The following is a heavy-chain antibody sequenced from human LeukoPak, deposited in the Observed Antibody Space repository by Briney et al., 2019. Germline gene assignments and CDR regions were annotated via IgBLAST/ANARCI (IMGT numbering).Heavy chain of an antibody. V-gene: IGHV1-2*04. Sequence: VASVNVSCKASGYTFTGYYMHWVRQAPGQGLEWMGWINPNSGGTNYAQKFQGWVTMTRDTSISTAYMELSRLRSDDTAVYYCASSWLDYYGMDAWGQGTTVTVSS. CDR1: GYTFTGYY. D-gene: IGHD6-19*01. CDR3: ASSWLDYYGMDA. CDR2: INPNSGGT. J-gene: IGHJ6*02.